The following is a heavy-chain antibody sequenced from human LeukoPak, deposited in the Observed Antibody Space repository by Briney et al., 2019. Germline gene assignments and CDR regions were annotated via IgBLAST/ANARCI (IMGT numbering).Heavy chain of an antibody. CDR3: ARTIAARGDY. D-gene: IGHD6-13*01. CDR2: VHHSGIT. J-gene: IGHJ4*02. V-gene: IGHV4-61*01. Sequence: SETLSLTCSVSGSSVSSGTYYWSWIRQPPGKGLEWIGNVHHSGITNYNSSLKSRVIISLDTSKNQFSLKLSSVTAADTAVYYCARTIAARGDYWGQGTLVTVSS. CDR1: GSSVSSGTYY.